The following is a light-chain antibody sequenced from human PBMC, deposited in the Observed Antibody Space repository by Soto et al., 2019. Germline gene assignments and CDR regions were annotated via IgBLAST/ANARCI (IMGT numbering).Light chain of an antibody. Sequence: QSALTQPPSASGSPGQSVTISCTGTSSDVGGYKYVSWYQQYPGKAPKLIIYEVTYRPSGVSNRFSGSKSGNTASLTISGLQAEDEADYYCSSYSSSSALDVIFGGGTKLTVL. V-gene: IGLV2-14*01. CDR1: SSDVGGYKY. J-gene: IGLJ2*01. CDR2: EVT. CDR3: SSYSSSSALDVI.